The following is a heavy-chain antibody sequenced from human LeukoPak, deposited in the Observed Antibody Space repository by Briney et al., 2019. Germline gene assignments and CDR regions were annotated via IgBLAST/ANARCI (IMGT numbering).Heavy chain of an antibody. J-gene: IGHJ3*02. V-gene: IGHV4-59*08. Sequence: SETLSLTCTVSGGSISSYYWSWIRQPPGKGLEWIGYIYYSGSTNYNPSLKSRVTISVDTSKNQFSLKLSSVTAADTAVYYCARLLWSMFDAFDIWGQGTMVTVSS. CDR1: GGSISSYY. D-gene: IGHD2-8*02. CDR3: ARLLWSMFDAFDI. CDR2: IYYSGST.